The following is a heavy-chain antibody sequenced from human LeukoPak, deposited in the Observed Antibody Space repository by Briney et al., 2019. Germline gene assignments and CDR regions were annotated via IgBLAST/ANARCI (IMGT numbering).Heavy chain of an antibody. CDR2: IYSGGST. Sequence: GSLRLSCAASGFTVSSNYMSWVRQAPGKGLEWVSVIYSGGSTYYADSVKGRFTISRDNSKNTLYLQMNSLRAEDTALYYCAKQVAVAGIDYWGQGTLVTVSS. CDR3: AKQVAVAGIDY. V-gene: IGHV3-66*04. D-gene: IGHD6-19*01. J-gene: IGHJ4*02. CDR1: GFTVSSNY.